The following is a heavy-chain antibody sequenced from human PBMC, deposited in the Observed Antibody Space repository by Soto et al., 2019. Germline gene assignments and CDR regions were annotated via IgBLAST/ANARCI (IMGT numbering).Heavy chain of an antibody. V-gene: IGHV1-46*03. CDR2: INPSGGRT. CDR1: GYTFTSYY. J-gene: IGHJ5*02. CDR3: ATYYSGSGKWWFDP. D-gene: IGHD3-10*01. Sequence: QVQLVQSGAEVKKPGASVKVSCKASGYTFTSYYMHWVRQAPGQGLEWMGIINPSGGRTSYAQKFQGRVTVARDTSTSTVYMELSSLRSEDTAVYYCATYYSGSGKWWFDPWGQGTLVTVSS.